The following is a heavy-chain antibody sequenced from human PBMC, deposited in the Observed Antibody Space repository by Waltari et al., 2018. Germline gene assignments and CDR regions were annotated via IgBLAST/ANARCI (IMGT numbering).Heavy chain of an antibody. J-gene: IGHJ6*02. D-gene: IGHD2-21*01. V-gene: IGHV1-46*01. CDR1: EYTFTSSY. Sequence: QVQLVQSGAEVKKPGASVKISCKTSEYTFTSSYIHWVRQAPGQGLEWMGIINPRGGSTIYAQKVQGRVTMTRDTSTSTVYMELSSLRSEDTAVYHCARDTGALWMDVWGQGTTVTVSS. CDR2: INPRGGST. CDR3: ARDTGALWMDV.